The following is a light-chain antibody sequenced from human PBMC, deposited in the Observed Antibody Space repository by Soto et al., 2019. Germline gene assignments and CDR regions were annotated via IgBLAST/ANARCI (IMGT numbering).Light chain of an antibody. CDR2: DAS. Sequence: DIQMTQSPSTLSASVGDRVTITCRASQSISNRLAWYQQKPGKAPKVLIYDASSLESGGPSRFSGSGSGTEFILTISRLQPDDFASYCCQHYGGMWTFGQGTKVEMK. CDR1: QSISNR. CDR3: QHYGGMWT. J-gene: IGKJ1*01. V-gene: IGKV1-5*01.